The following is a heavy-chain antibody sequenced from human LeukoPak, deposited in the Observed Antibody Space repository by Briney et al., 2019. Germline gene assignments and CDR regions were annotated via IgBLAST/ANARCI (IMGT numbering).Heavy chain of an antibody. J-gene: IGHJ3*02. CDR2: VYYTGST. V-gene: IGHV4-59*01. CDR3: ARGYGSGYDFRGAFDI. CDR1: GGSISTYY. Sequence: SETLSLTCTGSGGSISTYYWTWIRQPPGKGLEWIGYVYYTGSTNYNPSLKSRVAISVDTAKNQFSPKLSSVTAADTAVYYCARGYGSGYDFRGAFDIWGQGTMVTVSS. D-gene: IGHD5-12*01.